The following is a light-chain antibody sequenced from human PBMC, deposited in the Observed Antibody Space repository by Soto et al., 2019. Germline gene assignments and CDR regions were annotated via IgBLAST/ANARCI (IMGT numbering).Light chain of an antibody. Sequence: EIELTQSPATLSLSPGERATLSCRASQNINNYLAWYQQKPGQTPRLLIYDASTGATDIPARFSGSGSGTDFTLTISGLEPEDFAVYYCQQRVTWPGTFGGGTKVEIK. V-gene: IGKV3-11*01. J-gene: IGKJ4*01. CDR3: QQRVTWPGT. CDR2: DAS. CDR1: QNINNY.